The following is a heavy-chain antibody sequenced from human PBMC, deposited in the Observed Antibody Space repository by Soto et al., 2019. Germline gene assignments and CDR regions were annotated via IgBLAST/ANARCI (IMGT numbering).Heavy chain of an antibody. V-gene: IGHV4-31*11. CDR2: IHYSGTT. J-gene: IGHJ2*01. CDR3: AALTATNWSFSI. Sequence: KTSDSLALTCAVSGDSINAAGHSGAWIRQHPEKGLEWLGYIHYSGTTDYNPSLKSRLTVSVDTSKNQFSLSLSSVTAADTAIYYCAALTATNWSFSIWGRGTLVSVSS. CDR1: GDSINAAGHS. D-gene: IGHD1-20*01.